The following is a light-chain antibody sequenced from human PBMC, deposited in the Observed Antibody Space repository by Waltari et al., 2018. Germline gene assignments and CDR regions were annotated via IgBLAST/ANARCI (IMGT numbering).Light chain of an antibody. CDR1: NIGAES. CDR3: QVWDYDTAHLV. CDR2: YDS. V-gene: IGLV3-21*04. J-gene: IGLJ3*02. Sequence: SYVLTPPPSVSVAPGKTARIACGGNNIGAESVHWYQERPGQAPVLIIYYDSVRPSGVPERFSGSNSGNTATLTISRVEAGDEADYYCQVWDYDTAHLVFGGGTTLTVV.